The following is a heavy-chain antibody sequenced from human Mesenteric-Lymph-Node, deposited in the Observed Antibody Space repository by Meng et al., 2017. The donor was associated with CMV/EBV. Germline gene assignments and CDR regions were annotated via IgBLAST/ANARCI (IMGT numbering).Heavy chain of an antibody. V-gene: IGHV3-30*02. J-gene: IGHJ4*02. Sequence: GESLKISCAASQFTFSTYGVHWVRQAPGKGLEWVAFIWYYESIKDYADSVKGRFTISRDNSKNTVYLQMDTLRPDDTAIYYCAAEYQLLNTPYFEYWGQGTPVTVS. CDR2: IWYYESIK. CDR3: AAEYQLLNTPYFEY. CDR1: QFTFSTYG. D-gene: IGHD2-2*01.